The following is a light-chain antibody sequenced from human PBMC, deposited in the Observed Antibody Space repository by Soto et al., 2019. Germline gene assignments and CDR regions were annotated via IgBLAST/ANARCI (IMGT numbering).Light chain of an antibody. CDR3: QQRSDWTRT. Sequence: EIVLTQSPVTLSLSPGERATLSCRASQSIGTYLAWYQQKPDQAPRLLIYHASNRATGIPARFGGSGSGTDFTLTISSLEPEDFAVYYCQQRSDWTRTFGQGTKVEVK. CDR2: HAS. V-gene: IGKV3-11*01. CDR1: QSIGTY. J-gene: IGKJ1*01.